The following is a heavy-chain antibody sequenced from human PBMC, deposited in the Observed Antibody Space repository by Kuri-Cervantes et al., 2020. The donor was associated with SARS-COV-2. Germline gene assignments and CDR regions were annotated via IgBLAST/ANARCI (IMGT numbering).Heavy chain of an antibody. CDR3: ARHEGSGSFNFDY. J-gene: IGHJ4*02. CDR2: ISWNSGSI. CDR1: GFTFDDYA. Sequence: SLKISCAASGFTFDDYAMHWVRQAPGKGLEWVSGISWNSGSIGYADSVKGRFTISRDNAKNSLYLQMNSLRAEDTAVYYCARHEGSGSFNFDYWGQGTLVTVSS. V-gene: IGHV3-9*01. D-gene: IGHD1-26*01.